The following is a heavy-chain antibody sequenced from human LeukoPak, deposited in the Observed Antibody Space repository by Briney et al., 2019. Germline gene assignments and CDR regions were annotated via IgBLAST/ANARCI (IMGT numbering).Heavy chain of an antibody. CDR3: ARESTGNMLTGFSHYFDY. V-gene: IGHV4-4*07. J-gene: IGHJ4*02. Sequence: SETLSLTCTVSGGSISSYYWSWIRQPAGKGLEWIGRIYTSGSTNYNPSLKSRVTISVDTSKNHFSLKLSSVTAADTAVYYCARESTGNMLTGFSHYFDYWGQGTLVTVSS. CDR1: GGSISSYY. CDR2: IYTSGST. D-gene: IGHD7-27*01.